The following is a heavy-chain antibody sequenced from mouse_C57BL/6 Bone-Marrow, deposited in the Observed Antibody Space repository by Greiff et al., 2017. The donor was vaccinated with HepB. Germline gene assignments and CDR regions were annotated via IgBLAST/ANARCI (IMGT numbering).Heavy chain of an antibody. CDR2: FHPYNDDT. CDR1: GYTFTTYP. CDR3: ARGDGSSSYAMDY. V-gene: IGHV1-47*01. Sequence: VKLVESGAELVKPGASVKMSCKASGYTFTTYPIEWMKQNHGKSLEWIGNFHPYNDDTKYNEKFKGKAALTVEKSSSTVYLELSRLTSDDSAVYYCARGDGSSSYAMDYWGQGTSVTVSS. J-gene: IGHJ4*01. D-gene: IGHD1-1*01.